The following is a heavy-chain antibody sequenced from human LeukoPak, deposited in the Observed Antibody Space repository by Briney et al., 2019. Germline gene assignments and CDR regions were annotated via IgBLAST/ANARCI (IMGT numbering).Heavy chain of an antibody. CDR3: TRQEEPTALIDH. CDR1: GFSFSGSA. J-gene: IGHJ4*02. CDR2: IRSKSNSYAT. Sequence: PGGSLKLSCAASGFSFSGSAMHWVRQASGKGLEWVSRIRSKSNSYATAYGASVKGRFTISRDESRNTAYLQMNSLKTEDTAVYYCTRQEEPTALIDHWGQGTLVTVSS. D-gene: IGHD5-18*01. V-gene: IGHV3-73*01.